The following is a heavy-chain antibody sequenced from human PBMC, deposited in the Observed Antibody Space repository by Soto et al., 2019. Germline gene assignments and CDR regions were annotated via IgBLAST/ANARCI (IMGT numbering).Heavy chain of an antibody. CDR1: GFTFSSYS. J-gene: IGHJ6*03. V-gene: IGHV3-21*01. CDR3: ARRADISYYMDV. CDR2: ISSSSSYI. Sequence: GGSLRLSCAASGFTFSSYSMNWVRQAPGKGLEWVSSISSSSSYIYYADSVKGRFTISRDNAKNSLYLQMNSLRAEDTAVYYCARRADISYYMDVWGKGTTVTVSS. D-gene: IGHD5-12*01.